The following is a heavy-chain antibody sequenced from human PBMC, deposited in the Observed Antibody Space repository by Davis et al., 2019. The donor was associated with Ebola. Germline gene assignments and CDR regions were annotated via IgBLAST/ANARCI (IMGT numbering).Heavy chain of an antibody. V-gene: IGHV4-34*01. Sequence: MPSETLSLTCAVYGGSFSGYYWRWIRQPPGKGLEWIGEINHSGSTNYNPSLKSRVTISVDTSKNQFSLKLSSVTAADTAVYYCARKRGYSGYDRFDYWGQGTLVTVSS. CDR2: INHSGST. CDR3: ARKRGYSGYDRFDY. D-gene: IGHD5-12*01. J-gene: IGHJ4*02. CDR1: GGSFSGYY.